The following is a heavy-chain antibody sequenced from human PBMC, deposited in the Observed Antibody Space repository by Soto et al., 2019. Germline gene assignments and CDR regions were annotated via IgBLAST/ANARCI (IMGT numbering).Heavy chain of an antibody. J-gene: IGHJ5*02. Sequence: SETLSLTCAVYGGSFSGYYWSWIRQPPGKGLEWIGEINHSGSTNYNPSLKSRVTISVDTSKNQFSLKLSSVTAADTAVYYCARATLVVRGVIISRWFDPWGQGTLVPVSS. D-gene: IGHD3-10*01. CDR2: INHSGST. CDR1: GGSFSGYY. CDR3: ARATLVVRGVIISRWFDP. V-gene: IGHV4-34*01.